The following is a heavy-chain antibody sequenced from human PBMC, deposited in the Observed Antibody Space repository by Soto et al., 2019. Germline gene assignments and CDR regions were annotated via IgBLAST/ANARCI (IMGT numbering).Heavy chain of an antibody. CDR1: GGSISSYY. D-gene: IGHD6-19*01. J-gene: IGHJ4*02. CDR2: IYYSGST. CDR3: ARLPGWGKAVAGNFNNY. Sequence: PSETLSLTCTVSGGSISSYYWSWIRQPPGKGLEWIGYIYYSGSTNYNPSLKSRVTISVDTSKNQFSLKLSSVTAADTAVYYCARLPGWGKAVAGNFNNYWGQGTLVTVSS. V-gene: IGHV4-59*08.